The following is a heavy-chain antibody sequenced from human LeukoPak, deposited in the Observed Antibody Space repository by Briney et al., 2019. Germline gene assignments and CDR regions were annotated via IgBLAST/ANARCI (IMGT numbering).Heavy chain of an antibody. J-gene: IGHJ4*02. Sequence: PGGSLRLSCAASGFTFSRYWMTWVRQAPGQGLEWVASISQDGSEKRYSDSVKGRFTISRDNAKNSVFLQMNSLRAEDTAVYYCARDPYYYDSSGYYGGYYFDYWGQGTLVTVSS. CDR3: ARDPYYYDSSGYYGGYYFDY. CDR2: ISQDGSEK. D-gene: IGHD3-22*01. CDR1: GFTFSRYW. V-gene: IGHV3-7*01.